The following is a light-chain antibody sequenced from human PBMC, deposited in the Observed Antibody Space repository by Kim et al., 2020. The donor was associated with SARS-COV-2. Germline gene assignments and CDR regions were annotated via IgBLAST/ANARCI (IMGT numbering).Light chain of an antibody. CDR1: SSDIGSNNH. V-gene: IGLV2-18*02. J-gene: IGLJ1*01. CDR2: DVS. Sequence: QSALTQPPSVSGSPGQSVTISCTGTSSDIGSNNHVSWYQQPPGTAPKLMIYDVSNRPSGVPDRFSGSKSGNTASLTISGLQAEDEADYYCYSYTSSSTYVFGTGTKVTVL. CDR3: YSYTSSSTYV.